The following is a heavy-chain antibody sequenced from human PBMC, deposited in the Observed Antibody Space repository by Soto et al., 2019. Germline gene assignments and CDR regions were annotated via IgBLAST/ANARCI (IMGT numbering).Heavy chain of an antibody. V-gene: IGHV4-61*01. D-gene: IGHD3-9*01. Sequence: SETLALTCNVSGGTLSGGSYYGSCIRQSPWQGLEWIGYIYYSGTTKYNPSLKSRVSISVDTSKNQLSLSLTSPSAAETPVYYCARDASPYFDLLSAFHPSGQGTLVTVSS. CDR1: GGTLSGGSYY. CDR2: IYYSGTT. J-gene: IGHJ5*02. CDR3: ARDASPYFDLLSAFHP.